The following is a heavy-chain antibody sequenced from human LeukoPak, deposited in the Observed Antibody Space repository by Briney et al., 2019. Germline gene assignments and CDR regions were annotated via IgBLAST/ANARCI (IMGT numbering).Heavy chain of an antibody. Sequence: GGSVRLSCAACGFIFSRYWMIWVRQAPGKGLEWVPNIKQDGSEKYYVDSVKGRFTISRDNAKNSLYLQMNSLRAEDTAVYYCGRERPAYSYGYYYYYGMDVWGQGTTVTVSS. CDR3: GRERPAYSYGYYYYYGMDV. CDR2: IKQDGSEK. CDR1: GFIFSRYW. D-gene: IGHD5-18*01. J-gene: IGHJ6*02. V-gene: IGHV3-7*01.